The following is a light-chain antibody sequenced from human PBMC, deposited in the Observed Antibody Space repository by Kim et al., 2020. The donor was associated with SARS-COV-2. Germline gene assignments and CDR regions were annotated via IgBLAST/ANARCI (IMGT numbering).Light chain of an antibody. CDR1: QSVSSSS. J-gene: IGKJ2*01. Sequence: LCPGERATLSCRASQSVSSSSLAWYQQKPGQAPRLLIYRTSSRATGIPDRFSGSGSGTDFTLIISRLEPEDFAVYYCQQYASSSYTFGQGTKLEIK. V-gene: IGKV3-20*01. CDR2: RTS. CDR3: QQYASSSYT.